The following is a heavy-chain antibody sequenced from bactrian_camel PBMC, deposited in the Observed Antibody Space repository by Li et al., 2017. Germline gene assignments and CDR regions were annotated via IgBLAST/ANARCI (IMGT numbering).Heavy chain of an antibody. CDR3: AAGQWVTSYRDYTKWKY. CDR2: IAGDGRT. J-gene: IGHJ4*01. D-gene: IGHD4*01. Sequence: VQLVESGGGSVQAGGSLRLSCVASGYTLPMNMGWFRRLPGQEREGVAAIAGDGRTNYADSVKGRFTISKDGAGTTVYLLMNALEPEDTAMYYCAAGQWVTSYRDYTKWKYWGQGTQVTVS. V-gene: IGHV3S53*01. CDR1: GYTLPMN.